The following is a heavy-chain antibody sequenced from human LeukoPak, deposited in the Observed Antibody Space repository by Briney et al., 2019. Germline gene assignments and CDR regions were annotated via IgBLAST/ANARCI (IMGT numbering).Heavy chain of an antibody. CDR2: IIPILGIA. Sequence: GSSVKVSCKASGGTFSSYAISWVRQAPGQGLEWMGRIIPILGIANYAQKFQGRVTITADKSTSTAYMELSSLRSEDTAVYYCAGGEIAAGGTDDYWGQGTLVTVSS. J-gene: IGHJ4*02. CDR1: GGTFSSYA. V-gene: IGHV1-69*04. D-gene: IGHD6-13*01. CDR3: AGGEIAAGGTDDY.